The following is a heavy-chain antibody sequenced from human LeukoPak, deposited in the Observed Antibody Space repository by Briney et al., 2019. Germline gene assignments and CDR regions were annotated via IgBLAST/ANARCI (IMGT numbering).Heavy chain of an antibody. CDR1: GYTFTGYY. CDR3: ARVKGRAAAGLNWFDP. Sequence: GASVKVSCKASGYTFTGYYMHWVRQAPGQGLEWMGWINPNSGGTNYAQKFQGRVTMTRDTSISTAYMELSRLRSDDTAVYYCARVKGRAAAGLNWFDPWGQGTLVTVSS. J-gene: IGHJ5*02. V-gene: IGHV1-2*02. CDR2: INPNSGGT. D-gene: IGHD6-13*01.